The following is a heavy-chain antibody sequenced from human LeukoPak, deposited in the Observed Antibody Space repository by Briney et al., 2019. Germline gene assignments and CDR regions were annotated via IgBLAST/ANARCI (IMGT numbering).Heavy chain of an antibody. CDR2: ISGSGADR. CDR1: GFTFSSYA. D-gene: IGHD2-8*01. J-gene: IGHJ4*02. Sequence: GGSLRLSCAASGFTFSSYAMSWVRQAPGKGLEWVSAISGSGADRYYADSVKGRFTISRDSSKNTLYLQMISLRAEDTAVYYCAKDPNSAFDYWGQGTLVTVSS. V-gene: IGHV3-23*01. CDR3: AKDPNSAFDY.